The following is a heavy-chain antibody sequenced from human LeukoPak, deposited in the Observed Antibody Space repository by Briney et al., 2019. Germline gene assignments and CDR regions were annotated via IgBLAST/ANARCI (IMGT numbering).Heavy chain of an antibody. J-gene: IGHJ6*03. CDR3: AREPYFYHMDG. Sequence: GRSLRLSCAASGFTSSSQWVGWGGQAAGPRLEGLAKVNQGGTEEVHADSVNGRFTISRDTGANSLYLQMNSLRAEDTALYYCAREPYFYHMDGWGEGTTVTVSS. CDR2: VNQGGTEE. V-gene: IGHV3-7*01. CDR1: GFTSSSQW.